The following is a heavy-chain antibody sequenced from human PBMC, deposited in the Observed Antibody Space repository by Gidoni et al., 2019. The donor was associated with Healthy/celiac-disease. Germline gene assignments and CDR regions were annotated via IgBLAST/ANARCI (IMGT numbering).Heavy chain of an antibody. CDR2: ISSSSSYI. CDR3: ARENPSYYYGMDV. J-gene: IGHJ6*02. CDR1: GFPFSSYS. Sequence: EVQLVESGGRLVKPGGSLRLSCAASGFPFSSYSMNWVRQAPGKGLEWVSSISSSSSYICYADSVKGRFTISRDNAKNSLYLQMNSLRAEDTAVYYCARENPSYYYGMDVWGQGTTVTVSS. V-gene: IGHV3-21*01.